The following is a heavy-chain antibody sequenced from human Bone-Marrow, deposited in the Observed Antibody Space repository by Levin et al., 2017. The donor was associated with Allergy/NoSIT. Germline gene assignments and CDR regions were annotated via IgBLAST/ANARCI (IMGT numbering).Heavy chain of an antibody. CDR1: GFTFSDYY. CDR3: ARLESKVVTHSAGYGMDV. V-gene: IGHV3-11*01. Sequence: GGSLRLSCAASGFTFSDYYMSWIRQAPGKGLEWVSYISSSGSTIYYADSVKGRFTISRDNAKNSLYLQMNSLRAEDTAVYYCARLESKVVTHSAGYGMDVWGQGTTVTVSS. CDR2: ISSSGSTI. J-gene: IGHJ6*02. D-gene: IGHD2-21*02.